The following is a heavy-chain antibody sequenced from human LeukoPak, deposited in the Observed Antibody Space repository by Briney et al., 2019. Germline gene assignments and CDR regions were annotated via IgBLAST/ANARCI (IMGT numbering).Heavy chain of an antibody. CDR1: GFSFSNYY. CDR2: ISSDGRTT. CDR3: AKSVSSGCLPN. D-gene: IGHD6-19*01. J-gene: IGHJ4*02. V-gene: IGHV3-11*01. Sequence: GGSLRLSSAASGFSFSNYYMSWIRQAPGKGLEWISYISSDGRTTYYADSVKGRFTISRDNAKNSLYLQMNSLRAEDTALYYCAKSVSSGCLPNWGQGTLVTVSS.